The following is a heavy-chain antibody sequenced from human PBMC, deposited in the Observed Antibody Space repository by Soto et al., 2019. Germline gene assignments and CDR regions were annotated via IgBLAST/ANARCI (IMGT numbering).Heavy chain of an antibody. D-gene: IGHD2-15*01. V-gene: IGHV4-39*01. CDR1: GGSISSSSYY. Sequence: QLQLQESGPGLVKPSETLSLTCTVSGGSISSSSYYWGWIRQPPGKGLEWIGSIYYSGSTYYNPSLKSXXTXSXXTSKNQFSLKLSSVTAADTAVYYCARHWWHDAFDIWGQGTMVTVSS. CDR2: IYYSGST. CDR3: ARHWWHDAFDI. J-gene: IGHJ3*02.